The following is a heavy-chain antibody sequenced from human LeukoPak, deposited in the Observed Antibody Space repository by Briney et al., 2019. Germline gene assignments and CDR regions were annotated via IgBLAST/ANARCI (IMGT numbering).Heavy chain of an antibody. V-gene: IGHV3-74*01. J-gene: IGHJ4*02. D-gene: IGHD6-19*01. CDR2: INSDGSST. Sequence: GGSLRLSCAASGFTFSSYWMHWVRQAPGKGLVWVSRINSDGSSTSYADSVKGRFTISRDNAKNTLYLQMNSLRAEDTAVYYCARGKRQWLAYFDYWGQGTLVTVSS. CDR1: GFTFSSYW. CDR3: ARGKRQWLAYFDY.